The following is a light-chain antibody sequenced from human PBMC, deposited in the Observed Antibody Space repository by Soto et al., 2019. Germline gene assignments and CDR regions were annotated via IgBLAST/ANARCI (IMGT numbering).Light chain of an antibody. V-gene: IGLV2-14*01. Sequence: QSALTQPASVSGSPGQSITISCTGTSSDVGGYNSVSWYQQHPGKAPKLIIYEVSNRPSGVSYRFSGSKSGNTASLTISGLQPEDEADYYCNSYTSSSTLYVFGTGTKLTVL. J-gene: IGLJ1*01. CDR2: EVS. CDR3: NSYTSSSTLYV. CDR1: SSDVGGYNS.